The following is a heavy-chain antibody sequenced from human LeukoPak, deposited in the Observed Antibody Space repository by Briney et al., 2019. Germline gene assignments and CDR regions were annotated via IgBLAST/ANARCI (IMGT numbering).Heavy chain of an antibody. CDR3: TTSIWFGESYFGP. CDR2: IKSKTDGGTT. D-gene: IGHD3-10*01. J-gene: IGHJ5*02. Sequence: GGSLRLSCAASGFTFSNAWMSWVRQAPGKGLEWVGRIKSKTDGGTTDYAAPVKGRFTISRDDSKNTLYLQMDSLKTEDTAVYYCTTSIWFGESYFGPWGQGTLVTVSS. CDR1: GFTFSNAW. V-gene: IGHV3-15*01.